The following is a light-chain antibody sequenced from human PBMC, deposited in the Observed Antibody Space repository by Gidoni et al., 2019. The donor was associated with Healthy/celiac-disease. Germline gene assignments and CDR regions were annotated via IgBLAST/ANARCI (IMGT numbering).Light chain of an antibody. J-gene: IGKJ1*01. CDR1: QSISSW. CDR3: QQYNSYPWT. Sequence: DIQMTPSPSTLSASVGDRVTITCRASQSISSWLAWYQQKPGKAPKLLIYKASSLESGVPSRFSGSGSGTEFTLNISSLQPDDFATYYGQQYNSYPWTFGQGTKVEIK. CDR2: KAS. V-gene: IGKV1-5*03.